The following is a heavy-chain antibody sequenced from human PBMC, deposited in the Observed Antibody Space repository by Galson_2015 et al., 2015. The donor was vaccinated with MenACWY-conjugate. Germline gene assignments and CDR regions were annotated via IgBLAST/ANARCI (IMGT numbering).Heavy chain of an antibody. CDR2: ISSNGGST. CDR3: VKGRDGYNRNSPFDY. J-gene: IGHJ3*01. V-gene: IGHV3-64D*06. D-gene: IGHD5-24*01. CDR1: GFTFSSYA. Sequence: SLRLSCAASGFTFSSYAMHWVRQAPGKGLEYVSAISSNGGSTYYADSVKGRFTISRDNSKNTLYLQMSSLRAEDTAVYYCVKGRDGYNRNSPFDYWGQGTMVTVSS.